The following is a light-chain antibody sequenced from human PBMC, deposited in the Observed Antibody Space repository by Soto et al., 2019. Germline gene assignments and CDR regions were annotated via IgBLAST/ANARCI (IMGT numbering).Light chain of an antibody. V-gene: IGLV2-14*03. Sequence: QSVLTQPASVSGSPGQSITISCTGTSSDVGGYNYVSWYQQHPDKAPKLIIYEVSNRPSGVSNRFSGSKSGNTASLTISGLWAEDEADYYCSSYTTSTDVFGTGTKVTVL. J-gene: IGLJ1*01. CDR3: SSYTTSTDV. CDR2: EVS. CDR1: SSDVGGYNY.